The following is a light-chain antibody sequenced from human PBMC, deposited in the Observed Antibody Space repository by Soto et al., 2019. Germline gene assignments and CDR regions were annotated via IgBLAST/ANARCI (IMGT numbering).Light chain of an antibody. CDR2: LGS. V-gene: IGKV2-28*01. J-gene: IGKJ4*01. CDR1: QSLLHSNGYNY. CDR3: MQALETPLT. Sequence: DIVMTQSPLSLPVTPGEPASISCRSSQSLLHSNGYNYLDWYLQKPGQSPQLLIHLGSNRASGVPDRFSGSGSGTDLTLEISGVEAEDAGFYYCMQALETPLTFGGGTKVEIK.